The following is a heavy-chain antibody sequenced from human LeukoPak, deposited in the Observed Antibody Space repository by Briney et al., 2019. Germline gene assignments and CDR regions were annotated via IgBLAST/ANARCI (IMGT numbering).Heavy chain of an antibody. Sequence: GGSLRLSCAASGFTFSDYWMTWVRQAPGKGLEWVANIKQDGSDKHYVDSVKGRFIISRDNAKNSLNLQMNSLRAEDTAVYYCARAGYTYITLYYWGQGTLVTVSS. D-gene: IGHD5-18*01. J-gene: IGHJ4*02. CDR3: ARAGYTYITLYY. CDR1: GFTFSDYW. CDR2: IKQDGSDK. V-gene: IGHV3-7*01.